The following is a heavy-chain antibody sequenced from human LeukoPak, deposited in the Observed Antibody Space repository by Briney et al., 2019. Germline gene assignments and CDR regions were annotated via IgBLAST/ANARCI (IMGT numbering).Heavy chain of an antibody. V-gene: IGHV4-39*01. CDR2: IYYSGST. CDR3: ATSPLNDY. Sequence: SETLSLTCTVSGGSISSSSYYWGWLRQPPGKGLEWIGSIYYSGSTYYNPSLKSRVIISVDTSKNQFSLKLSSVTAADTAVYYCATSPLNDYWGQGTLVTVSS. J-gene: IGHJ4*02. CDR1: GGSISSSSYY.